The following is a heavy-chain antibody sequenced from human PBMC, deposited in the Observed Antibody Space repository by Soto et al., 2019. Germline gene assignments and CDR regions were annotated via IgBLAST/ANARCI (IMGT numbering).Heavy chain of an antibody. Sequence: ASVKVSCKASGYTFTGYYMHWVRQAPGQGLEWMGWINPNSGGTNYAQKFRGWVTMTRDTSISTAYMELSRLRSDDTAVYYCARVGAKDERAYYYYGMDVWGQGTTVTVSS. CDR1: GYTFTGYY. J-gene: IGHJ6*02. CDR2: INPNSGGT. D-gene: IGHD1-26*01. CDR3: ARVGAKDERAYYYYGMDV. V-gene: IGHV1-2*04.